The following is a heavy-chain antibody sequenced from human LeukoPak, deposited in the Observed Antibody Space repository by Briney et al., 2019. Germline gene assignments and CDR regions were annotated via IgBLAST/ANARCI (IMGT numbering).Heavy chain of an antibody. D-gene: IGHD6-13*01. CDR1: GFTFSRYA. J-gene: IGHJ4*02. V-gene: IGHV3-23*01. Sequence: GGSLRLSCAASGFTFSRYAMSWVRQAPGKGLEWGSSISGSGGSTYYADSVKGRFTISRDNSKNTLYLQMNSLRAEDTAVYYCAKDSPGIAAAGTSPEDYCGQGTLVTVSS. CDR2: ISGSGGST. CDR3: AKDSPGIAAAGTSPEDY.